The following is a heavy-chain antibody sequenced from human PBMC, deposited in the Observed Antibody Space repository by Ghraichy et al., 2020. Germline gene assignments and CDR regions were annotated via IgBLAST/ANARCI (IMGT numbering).Heavy chain of an antibody. CDR1: GFTFDSYT. D-gene: IGHD1-26*01. J-gene: IGHJ4*02. Sequence: LSLTCAASGFTFDSYTMNWVRQAPGKGLEWLSSISSGSRYIYYADSVKGRFTISRDNAKNSLYLQMHSLTAEDTAVYYCAKLYLVGPTADDFWGQGTLVTVSS. CDR2: ISSGSRYI. CDR3: AKLYLVGPTADDF. V-gene: IGHV3-21*01.